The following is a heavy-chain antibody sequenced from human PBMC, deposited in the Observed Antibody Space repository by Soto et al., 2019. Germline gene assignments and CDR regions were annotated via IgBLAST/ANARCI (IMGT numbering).Heavy chain of an antibody. CDR3: VSSDVVVPATVYYYHYGMDV. D-gene: IGHD2-21*02. Sequence: QLQLQESGPGLLKPSETLSLTCKVSGGSVTKSSYYWVWIRQPPGKGLEWIGSFDSGGLTYYNPPLTSRVAISEDPSKNQFSLMVTSVTATDTAVYYCVSSDVVVPATVYYYHYGMDVWGKGTAVAVSS. CDR1: GGSVTKSSYY. V-gene: IGHV4-39*01. J-gene: IGHJ6*04. CDR2: FDSGGLT.